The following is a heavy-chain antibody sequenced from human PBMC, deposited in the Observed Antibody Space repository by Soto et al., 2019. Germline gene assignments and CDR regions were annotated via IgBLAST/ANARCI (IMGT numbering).Heavy chain of an antibody. J-gene: IGHJ6*02. V-gene: IGHV1-18*01. CDR2: ISAYNGNT. CDR1: GYTFTSYG. CDR3: ARAGYSSSWRELKLNKYYSYGMDV. Sequence: ASVKVSCKASGYTFTSYGISWVRQAPGQGLEWMGWISAYNGNTNYAQKLQGRVTMTTDTSTSTAYMELRSLRSDDTAVYYCARAGYSSSWRELKLNKYYSYGMDVWGQGTTVNVSS. D-gene: IGHD6-13*01.